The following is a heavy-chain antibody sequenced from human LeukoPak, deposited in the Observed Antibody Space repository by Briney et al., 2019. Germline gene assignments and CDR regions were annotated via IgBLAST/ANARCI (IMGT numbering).Heavy chain of an antibody. D-gene: IGHD2-2*01. Sequence: PGGSLRLSCAASGFTFSSYWMHWVRQAPGKGLVWVSRINSDGSITTYADSVRGRFTISRDNAKSTLYLRMNSLRAEDTAVYYCASSTQISKYADYWAREPWSPSPQ. J-gene: IGHJ4*02. V-gene: IGHV3-74*01. CDR1: GFTFSSYW. CDR2: INSDGSIT. CDR3: ASSTQISKYADY.